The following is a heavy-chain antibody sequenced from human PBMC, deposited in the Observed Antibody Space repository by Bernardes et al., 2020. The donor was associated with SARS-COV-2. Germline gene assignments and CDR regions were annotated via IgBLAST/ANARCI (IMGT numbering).Heavy chain of an antibody. J-gene: IGHJ3*01. CDR3: AKEPSHYYDAEEQIVDV. CDR2: FYYSGGT. Sequence: SEPLSLTCTVSGDSISSYYWTWIRQPPGKGLEWIGCFYYSGGTNYNPSLESRVTLSVDTSKNQFSLNLASVTAADTAMYYCAKEPSHYYDAEEQIVDVWGQGTMVTVSS. V-gene: IGHV4-59*12. D-gene: IGHD3-22*01. CDR1: GDSISSYY.